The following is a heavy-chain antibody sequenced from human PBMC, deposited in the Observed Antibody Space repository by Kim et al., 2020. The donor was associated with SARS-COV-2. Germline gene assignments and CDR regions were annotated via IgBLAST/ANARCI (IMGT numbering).Heavy chain of an antibody. Sequence: SETLSLTCTVSGGSISSSSYYWGWIRQPPGKGLEWIGSIYYSGSTYYNPSLKSRVTISVDTSKNQFSLKLSSVTAADTAVYYCARSRLVAAIGYGWSLVPNWFDPWGQGTLVTVSS. J-gene: IGHJ5*02. D-gene: IGHD2-15*01. CDR3: ARSRLVAAIGYGWSLVPNWFDP. CDR2: IYYSGST. CDR1: GGSISSSSYY. V-gene: IGHV4-39*01.